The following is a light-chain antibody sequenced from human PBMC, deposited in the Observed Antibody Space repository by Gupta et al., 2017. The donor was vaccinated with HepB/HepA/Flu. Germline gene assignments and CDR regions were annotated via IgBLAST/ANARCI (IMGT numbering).Light chain of an antibody. CDR3: QVWDSNTDQGV. CDR1: NIGSKS. CDR2: ADS. Sequence: SYALTPPPSVPVAPGKTARITCGGNNIGSKSVNWYQQKPGQAPVMVVYADSDRPSGIPERLSGSNSGNTATLTISRVEAGDEADYFCQVWDSNTDQGVFGGGTKLTVL. J-gene: IGLJ2*01. V-gene: IGLV3-21*03.